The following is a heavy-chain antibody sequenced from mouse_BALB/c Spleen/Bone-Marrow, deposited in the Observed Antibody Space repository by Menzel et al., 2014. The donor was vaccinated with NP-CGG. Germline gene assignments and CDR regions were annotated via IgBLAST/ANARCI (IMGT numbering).Heavy chain of an antibody. Sequence: QVQLQQSGAELVRPGTSVKLSCKASGYAFTNYWIEWVKQRPGQGLEWIGVINPGSGGANYNEKFKGKATLTADKSSSTAYMQLSSLTSEDTAVYFCSREYTGYDVDYWGQGTSVTVSS. V-gene: IGHV1-54*01. J-gene: IGHJ4*01. D-gene: IGHD1-1*01. CDR2: INPGSGGA. CDR1: GYAFTNYW. CDR3: SREYTGYDVDY.